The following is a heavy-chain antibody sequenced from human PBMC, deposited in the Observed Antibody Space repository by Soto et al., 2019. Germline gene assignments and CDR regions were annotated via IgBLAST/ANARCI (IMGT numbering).Heavy chain of an antibody. V-gene: IGHV1-46*01. J-gene: IGHJ6*02. D-gene: IGHD3-3*01. CDR3: ARGPFQDRSGYYVGYYYYGMDV. CDR2: INPSGGST. Sequence: ASVKVSCKASGYTFTSYYMHWVRQAPGQGLEWMGIINPSGGSTSYAQKFQERVTITRDMSTSTAYMELSSLRSEDTAVYYCARGPFQDRSGYYVGYYYYGMDVWGQGTTVTVSS. CDR1: GYTFTSYY.